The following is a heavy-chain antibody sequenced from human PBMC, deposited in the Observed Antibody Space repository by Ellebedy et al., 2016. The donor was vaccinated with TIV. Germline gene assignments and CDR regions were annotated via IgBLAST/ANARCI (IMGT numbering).Heavy chain of an antibody. CDR1: GFTFTSSA. D-gene: IGHD1-26*01. CDR2: INAGNGNT. CDR3: ARHRGSGSYYGD. J-gene: IGHJ4*02. Sequence: ASVKVSCXASGFTFTSSAVQWVRQARGQRLEWIGWINAGNGNTKYSQKFQGRVTITRDTSASTAYMELSSLRSEDTAVYYCARHRGSGSYYGDWGQGTLVTVSS. V-gene: IGHV1-3*01.